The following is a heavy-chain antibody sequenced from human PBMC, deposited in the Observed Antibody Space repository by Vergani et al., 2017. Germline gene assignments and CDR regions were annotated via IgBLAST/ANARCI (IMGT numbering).Heavy chain of an antibody. CDR3: ANIAAPGPRGRGTGN. Sequence: EVQLVESGGGLVKPGGSLRLSCAASGLTFSSYAMYWVRQAPGKGLEFVSSISTNGGTTYYADSVKGRFTISRDNSESTLHLQMTSLRAEDTAVYYCANIAAPGPRGRGTGNWGQGTLVTVSS. D-gene: IGHD6-13*01. V-gene: IGHV3-64D*06. CDR1: GLTFSSYA. J-gene: IGHJ4*02. CDR2: ISTNGGTT.